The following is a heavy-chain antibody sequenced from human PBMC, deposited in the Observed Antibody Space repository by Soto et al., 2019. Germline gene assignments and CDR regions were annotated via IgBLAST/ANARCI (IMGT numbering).Heavy chain of an antibody. V-gene: IGHV1-69*02. CDR2: INPIRGIT. CDR1: GGTFSSYT. CDR3: ARADYYDSSGFYYDC. J-gene: IGHJ4*02. Sequence: SVKVSCKASGGTFSSYTISWVRQAPGQGLEWMGMINPIRGITNYLQKFQGRITMTRDKSTSTVYMELSSLRSEDTAVYFCARADYYDSSGFYYDCWGQGSLVTVSS. D-gene: IGHD3-22*01.